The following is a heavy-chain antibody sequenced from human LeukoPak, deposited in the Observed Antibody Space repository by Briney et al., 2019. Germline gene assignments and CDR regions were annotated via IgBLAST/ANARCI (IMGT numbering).Heavy chain of an antibody. CDR1: GFSFSSYA. V-gene: IGHV3-23*01. J-gene: IGHJ4*02. CDR2: ISGSGDNT. D-gene: IGHD1-7*01. Sequence: GGSLRLSCAASGFSFSSYAMTWVRQAPGKGLEWVSLISGSGDNTYYADSVKGRFTIPRDNSKNTLFLQMNSLRAEDTAVYYCAASGYNWNYGLDYWGQGTLVTVSS. CDR3: AASGYNWNYGLDY.